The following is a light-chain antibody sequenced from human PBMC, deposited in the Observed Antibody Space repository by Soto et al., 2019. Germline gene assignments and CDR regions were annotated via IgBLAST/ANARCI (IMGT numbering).Light chain of an antibody. CDR3: QQYSTLPHT. CDR2: GIS. V-gene: IGKV3-20*01. Sequence: ESVLTQSPGTLSLSPGERATLSCRVSQSVSNSYFAWYQQKPGQAPRLLIYGISSRATGIPDRFSGSGSGTDFTLTISRLEPEDVVVYYCQQYSTLPHTCGQGTKLEVK. CDR1: QSVSNSY. J-gene: IGKJ2*01.